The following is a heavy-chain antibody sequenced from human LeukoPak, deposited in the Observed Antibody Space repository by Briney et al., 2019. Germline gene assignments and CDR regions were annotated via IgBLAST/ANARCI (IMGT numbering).Heavy chain of an antibody. CDR1: GASVGSAGYY. V-gene: IGHV4-61*08. CDR3: ARTQSQSGTYRYYFGY. D-gene: IGHD1-26*01. J-gene: IGHJ4*02. Sequence: PSETLSLTCTVPGASVGSAGYYWSWIRQPPGGGLEWIGYIYYIRNTNYNPSLKSRVTMSLDPSKNQFSLKLNSVTAADTAVYYCARTQSQSGTYRYYFGYWGQGTLVTVSS. CDR2: IYYIRNT.